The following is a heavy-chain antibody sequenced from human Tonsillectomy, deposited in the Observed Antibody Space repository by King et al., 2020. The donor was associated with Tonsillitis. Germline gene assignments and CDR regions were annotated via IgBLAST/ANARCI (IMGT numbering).Heavy chain of an antibody. J-gene: IGHJ4*02. CDR2: VYYSGSS. V-gene: IGHV4-61*01. CDR3: AREGTRRNLDY. D-gene: IGHD3-10*01. CDR1: GGSVSSDSSY. Sequence: QLQESGPGLVKPSETLSLTCTVSGGSVSSDSSYWSWIRQPPGKGLEWIGYVYYSGSSSYNPSLKSRVTISLDTSKNQFSLKLNSVTTADTAVYYCAREGTRRNLDYWGQGTLVTVSS.